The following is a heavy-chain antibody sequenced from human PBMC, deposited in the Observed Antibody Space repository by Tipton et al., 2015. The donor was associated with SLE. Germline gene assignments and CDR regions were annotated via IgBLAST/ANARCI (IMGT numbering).Heavy chain of an antibody. D-gene: IGHD6-6*01. Sequence: SLRLSCAASGFTFSNAWMSWVRQAPGKGLEWVGRIKSKTDGGTTDYAAPVKGRFTISRDDSKNTLYLQMNSLKTEDTAVYYCARGGPWGQLVLDYWGQGTLVTVSS. V-gene: IGHV3-15*01. CDR3: ARGGPWGQLVLDY. CDR2: IKSKTDGGTT. CDR1: GFTFSNAW. J-gene: IGHJ4*02.